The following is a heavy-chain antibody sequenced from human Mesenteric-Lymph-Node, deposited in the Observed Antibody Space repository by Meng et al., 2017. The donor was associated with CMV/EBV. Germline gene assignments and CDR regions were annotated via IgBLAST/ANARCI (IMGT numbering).Heavy chain of an antibody. V-gene: IGHV1-69*05. CDR1: GTFSSSA. J-gene: IGHJ4*02. CDR2: IIPIFGTA. Sequence: GTFSSSAISWVRQAPGQGLEWMGGIIPIFGTANYAQKFQGRVTITTDESTSTAYMELSSLRSEDTAVYYCARERRNYQPPSNYVDYWGQGTLVTVSS. D-gene: IGHD2-2*01. CDR3: ARERRNYQPPSNYVDY.